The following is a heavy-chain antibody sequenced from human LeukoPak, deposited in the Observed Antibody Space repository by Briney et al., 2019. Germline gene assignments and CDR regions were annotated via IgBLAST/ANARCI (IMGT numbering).Heavy chain of an antibody. CDR1: GYTFAYYY. CDR3: ARTHDFWSATKGDYFDP. CDR2: ISGYSGYT. D-gene: IGHD3-3*01. V-gene: IGHV1-18*01. J-gene: IGHJ4*02. Sequence: ASVKVSCKASGYTFAYYYISWVRQAPGQGLEWMGWISGYSGYTNYAQKFQDRITMTVDKSTTTVYMELKSLRSDDTAVYYCARTHDFWSATKGDYFDPWGQGTLVTVSS.